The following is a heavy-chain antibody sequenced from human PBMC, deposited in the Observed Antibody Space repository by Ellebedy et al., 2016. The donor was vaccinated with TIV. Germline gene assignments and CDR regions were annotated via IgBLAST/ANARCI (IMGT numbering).Heavy chain of an antibody. CDR3: AKELPGGVPAAFDS. Sequence: GGSLRLSCAASGFNFEYAGMHWVRQAPGKGLEWVSGINWNSGSTGYADSVQVRFTISRDNTQKSLYLQMNSLRAEDSALYYCAKELPGGVPAAFDSWGQGTLVTVSS. V-gene: IGHV3-9*01. J-gene: IGHJ4*02. CDR2: INWNSGST. CDR1: GFNFEYAG. D-gene: IGHD2-2*01.